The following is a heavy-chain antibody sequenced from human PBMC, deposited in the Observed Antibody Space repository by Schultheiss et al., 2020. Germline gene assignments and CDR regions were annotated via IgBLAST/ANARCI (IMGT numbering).Heavy chain of an antibody. J-gene: IGHJ4*02. V-gene: IGHV4-59*01. CDR2: IYYSGST. D-gene: IGHD3-16*01. CDR1: GGSISHYY. Sequence: SETLSLTCTVSGGSISHYYWSWIRQPPGKGLEWIGYIYYSGSTTYNPSLKSRVTISVDTSKNQFSLKLSSVTAADTAVYYCARVGGSSIDYWGQGTLVTVSS. CDR3: ARVGGSSIDY.